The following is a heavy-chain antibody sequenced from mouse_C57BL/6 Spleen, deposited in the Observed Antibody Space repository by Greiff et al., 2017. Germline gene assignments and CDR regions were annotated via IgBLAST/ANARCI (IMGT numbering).Heavy chain of an antibody. V-gene: IGHV1-82*01. J-gene: IGHJ4*01. Sequence: VKLQQSGPELVKPGASVKISCTASGYAFSSSWMHWVKQRPGKGLEWIGRIYPGDGDTNYNGKFKGKATLTADKSSNTAYMQLSSLTSEDSAVGFCAGGDYCAMDYWGQGTSVTVSS. CDR3: AGGDYCAMDY. CDR1: GYAFSSSW. CDR2: IYPGDGDT.